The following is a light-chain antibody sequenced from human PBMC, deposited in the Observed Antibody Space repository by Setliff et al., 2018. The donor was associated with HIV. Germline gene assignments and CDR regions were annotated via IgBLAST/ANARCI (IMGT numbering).Light chain of an antibody. Sequence: QSVLTQPRSVSGSPGQSVTFSCTGSSSGVGAYNYVSWYQQHPGKAPKLIIYDVTKRPSGVPDRFSGSKSGDTASLTISGLQSEDEADYYCCSYAGTYTYIFGAGTKVTVL. V-gene: IGLV2-11*01. CDR2: DVT. CDR1: SSGVGAYNY. CDR3: CSYAGTYTYI. J-gene: IGLJ1*01.